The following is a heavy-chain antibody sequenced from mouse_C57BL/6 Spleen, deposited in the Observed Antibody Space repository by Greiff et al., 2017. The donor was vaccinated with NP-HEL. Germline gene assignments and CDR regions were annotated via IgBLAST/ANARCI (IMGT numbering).Heavy chain of an antibody. CDR1: GYTFTSYW. V-gene: IGHV1-69*01. D-gene: IGHD1-2*01. CDR3: ARSAINPDY. Sequence: QVQLKQPGAELVMPGASVKLSCKASGYTFTSYWMHWVKQRPGQGLEWIGEIDPSDSYTNYNQKFKGKSTLTVDKSSSTAYMQLSSLTSEDSAVYYCARSAINPDYWGQGTTLTVSS. CDR2: IDPSDSYT. J-gene: IGHJ2*01.